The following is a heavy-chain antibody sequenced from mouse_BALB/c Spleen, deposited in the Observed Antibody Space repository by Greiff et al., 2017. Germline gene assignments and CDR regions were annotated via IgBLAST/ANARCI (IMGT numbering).Heavy chain of an antibody. CDR2: INSNGGST. Sequence: EVKLMESGGGLVQPGGSLKLSCAASGFTFSSYGMSWVRQTPDKRLELVATINSNGGSTYYPDSVKGRFTISRDNAKNTLYLQMSSLKSEDTAMYYCARDNGAMDYWGQGTSVTVSS. CDR3: ARDNGAMDY. J-gene: IGHJ4*01. CDR1: GFTFSSYG. V-gene: IGHV5-6-3*01.